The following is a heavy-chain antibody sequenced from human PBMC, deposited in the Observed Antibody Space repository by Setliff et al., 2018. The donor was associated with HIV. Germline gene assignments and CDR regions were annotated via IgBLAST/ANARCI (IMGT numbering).Heavy chain of an antibody. CDR3: ARTYTIFGVVIKTEYYFDY. D-gene: IGHD3-3*01. CDR2: IYYSGST. V-gene: IGHV4-61*10. CDR1: GGSISSGSYY. Sequence: PSETLSLTCTVSGGSISSGSYYWSWIRQPAGKGLEWIGYIYYSGSTNYNLSLKSRVTISVDTSKNQFSLKLSSVTAADTAVYYCARTYTIFGVVIKTEYYFDYWGQGTLVTVSS. J-gene: IGHJ4*02.